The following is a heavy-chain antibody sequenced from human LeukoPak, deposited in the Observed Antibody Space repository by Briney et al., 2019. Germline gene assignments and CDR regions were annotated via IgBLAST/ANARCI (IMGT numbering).Heavy chain of an antibody. J-gene: IGHJ4*02. D-gene: IGHD4-11*01. CDR1: GFTFSSYW. CDR2: INSDGSST. CDR3: ARGRTTRYYFDY. Sequence: GGSLRLSCAASGFTFSSYWMHWVRQAPGKGLVWVSRINSDGSSTSYADSVKGRFTISRDNAKNSLYLQMNSLRAEDTAVYYCARGRTTRYYFDYWGQGTLVTVSS. V-gene: IGHV3-74*01.